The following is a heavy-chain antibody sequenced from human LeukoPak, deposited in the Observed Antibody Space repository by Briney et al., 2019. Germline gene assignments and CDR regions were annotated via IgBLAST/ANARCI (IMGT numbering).Heavy chain of an antibody. CDR1: GYKFTNYW. CDR3: ARHKGTGATSEIDY. CDR2: IFLSDSDT. Sequence: GESLKISCQASGYKFTNYWIGWVHQMPGKGLEWMGIIFLSDSDTRYSPSFQGQVTISADKSTSTAYLHWSTLKASDTAMYYCARHKGTGATSEIDYWGQGTLVTVSS. D-gene: IGHD1-7*01. J-gene: IGHJ4*02. V-gene: IGHV5-51*07.